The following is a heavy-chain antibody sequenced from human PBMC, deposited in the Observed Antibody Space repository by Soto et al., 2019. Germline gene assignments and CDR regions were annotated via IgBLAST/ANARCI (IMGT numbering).Heavy chain of an antibody. V-gene: IGHV1-8*01. CDR1: GYTFTTFD. J-gene: IGHJ6*03. CDR3: VCYGDFDVWSYMYF. Sequence: ASVKVSCKASGYTFTTFDINWVRQATGQGLEWMGWMNPNTGNAGYAQKFQGRVTMTRDTSINTAYMELRGLRSEDTAVYYCVCYGDFDVWSYMYFWGKGTTVPVSS. D-gene: IGHD2-21*02. CDR2: MNPNTGNA.